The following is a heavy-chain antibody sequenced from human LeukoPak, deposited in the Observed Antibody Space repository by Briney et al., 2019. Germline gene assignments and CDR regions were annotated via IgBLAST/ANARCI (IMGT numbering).Heavy chain of an antibody. CDR2: IWYDGSNK. Sequence: PRGSPRLSCAASGFTFSNYGMHWVRQAPGKGLEWVAVIWYDGSNKYYADSVKGRFIISRDNSRNTLYLQMNSLRAEDTAVYYCARDISGYYYFDYWGQGTLVTVSS. CDR1: GFTFSNYG. CDR3: ARDISGYYYFDY. V-gene: IGHV3-33*01. D-gene: IGHD3-22*01. J-gene: IGHJ4*02.